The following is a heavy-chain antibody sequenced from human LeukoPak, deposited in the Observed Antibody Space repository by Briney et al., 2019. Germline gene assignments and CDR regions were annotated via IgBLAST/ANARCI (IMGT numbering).Heavy chain of an antibody. V-gene: IGHV3-23*01. Sequence: QSGGSLRLSCAASGFTISSYAMHWVRQAPGKGLEWVSAISGSGGSTYYADSVKGRFTISRDNSKNTLYLQMNSLRAEDTAVYYCAKDRETVKHLPFDPWGQGTLVTVSS. CDR3: AKDRETVKHLPFDP. D-gene: IGHD4-11*01. CDR1: GFTISSYA. CDR2: ISGSGGST. J-gene: IGHJ5*02.